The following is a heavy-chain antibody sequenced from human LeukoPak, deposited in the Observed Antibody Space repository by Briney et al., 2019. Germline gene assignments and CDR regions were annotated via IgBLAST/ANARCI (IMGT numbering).Heavy chain of an antibody. J-gene: IGHJ4*02. D-gene: IGHD5-12*01. CDR2: ISSSGNYI. CDR1: GYTFSSYS. V-gene: IGHV3-21*01. CDR3: AKDSGYDLFDY. Sequence: GGSLRLSCAASGYTFSSYSLNWVRQAPGRGLEWVSAISSSGNYIYYADSVKGRFTISRDNAKNSLYLQMNSLRVEDTAVYYCAKDSGYDLFDYWGQGTLVTVSS.